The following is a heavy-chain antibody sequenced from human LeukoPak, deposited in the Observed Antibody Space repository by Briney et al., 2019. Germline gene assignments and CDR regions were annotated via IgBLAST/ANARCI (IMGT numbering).Heavy chain of an antibody. CDR1: GFTFSTYG. J-gene: IGHJ4*02. V-gene: IGHV3-23*01. Sequence: PGGSLRLSCATSGFTFSTYGMSWVRQAPGKGLEWVSSISGSGVSTYYGDSVKGRLTISRDNSKNTLYLQTNSLRAEDTAVYYCAKSTSSFDYWGQGILVTVSS. D-gene: IGHD6-19*01. CDR2: ISGSGVST. CDR3: AKSTSSFDY.